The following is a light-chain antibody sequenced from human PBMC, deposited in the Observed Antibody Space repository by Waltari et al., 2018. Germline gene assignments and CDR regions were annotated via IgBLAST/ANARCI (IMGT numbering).Light chain of an antibody. CDR3: CSYVTGDTWV. Sequence: QSALTQPASVSGSPGQSITISCTGTSNDIGTYKFVSWYQQHPGKAPKLIIYEFNQRPSGCSNRFSGSMSGNTAALTISGLQAEDEADYFCCSYVTGDTWVFGGGTKVGVL. V-gene: IGLV2-23*02. CDR1: SNDIGTYKF. J-gene: IGLJ3*02. CDR2: EFN.